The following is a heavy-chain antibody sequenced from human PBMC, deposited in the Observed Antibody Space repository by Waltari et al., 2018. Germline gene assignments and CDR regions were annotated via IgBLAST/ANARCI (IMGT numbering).Heavy chain of an antibody. J-gene: IGHJ5*02. V-gene: IGHV7-4-1*02. CDR2: INTNTGNP. Sequence: QVQLVQSGSELKKPGASVKVSCKASGYTFTSYAIHWVRQSPGQGLELMRWINTNTGNPTYVQGFTGRFVFSLDTSVSTAYLQISNLKAEDTAIYYCAREVVPAATIVVNWFDPWGQGTLVTVSS. CDR1: GYTFTSYA. CDR3: AREVVPAATIVVNWFDP. D-gene: IGHD2-2*01.